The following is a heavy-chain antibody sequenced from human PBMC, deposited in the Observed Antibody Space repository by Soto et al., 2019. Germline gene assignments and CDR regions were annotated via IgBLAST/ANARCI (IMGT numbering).Heavy chain of an antibody. Sequence: GGSLRLSCTASGFTFGDYAMSWFRQAPGKGLEWVGFIRSKAYGGTTEYAASVKGRFTISRDDSKSIAYLQMNSLKTEGTAVYYCTRDLRRGYYVFDGMDVWGQGTTVTVS. CDR2: IRSKAYGGTT. D-gene: IGHD3-10*02. V-gene: IGHV3-49*03. J-gene: IGHJ6*02. CDR3: TRDLRRGYYVFDGMDV. CDR1: GFTFGDYA.